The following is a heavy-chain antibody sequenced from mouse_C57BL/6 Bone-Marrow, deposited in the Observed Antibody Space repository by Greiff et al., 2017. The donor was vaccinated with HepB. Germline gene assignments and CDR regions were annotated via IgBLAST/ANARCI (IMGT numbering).Heavy chain of an antibody. CDR1: GYAFSSYW. J-gene: IGHJ1*03. CDR3: ARLYYGSSWYFDV. V-gene: IGHV1-80*01. CDR2: IYPGDGDT. D-gene: IGHD1-1*01. Sequence: QVQLQQSGAELVKPGASVKISCKASGYAFSSYWMNWVKQRPGKGLEWIGQIYPGDGDTNYNGKFKGKATLTADKSSSTAYMQLSSLTSEDSAVYFCARLYYGSSWYFDVWGTGTTVTVSS.